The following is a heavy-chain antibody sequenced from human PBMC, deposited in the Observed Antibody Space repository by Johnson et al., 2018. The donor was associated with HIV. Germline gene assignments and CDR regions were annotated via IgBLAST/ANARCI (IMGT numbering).Heavy chain of an antibody. D-gene: IGHD3-10*01. CDR2: ISWNSGNI. CDR3: SKDILQYIYGSFDV. V-gene: IGHV3-9*01. J-gene: IGHJ3*01. CDR1: GFTFDDYA. Sequence: VQLVESGGGLVQPGMSLRLSCAASGFTFDDYAMHWVRQAPGKGLEWVSSISWNSGNIGYADSVKGRFTISSDNAKNSLYLQMNSLSAEDTALYYCSKDILQYIYGSFDVWGQGTMVTVSS.